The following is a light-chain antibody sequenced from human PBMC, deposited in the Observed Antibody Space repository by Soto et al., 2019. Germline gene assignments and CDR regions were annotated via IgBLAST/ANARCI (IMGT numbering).Light chain of an antibody. J-gene: IGLJ1*01. CDR2: EVS. Sequence: QSVLTQPASVSGSPGQCSTISCTGTSSDVGGYNYVSWYQRHQGKAPKLMIYEVSNRPSGVSNRFSGSKSGNTASLNISGLQAEEEADYYCSSNTSSSRRVVGTGPKVTVL. CDR1: SSDVGGYNY. V-gene: IGLV2-14*01. CDR3: SSNTSSSRRV.